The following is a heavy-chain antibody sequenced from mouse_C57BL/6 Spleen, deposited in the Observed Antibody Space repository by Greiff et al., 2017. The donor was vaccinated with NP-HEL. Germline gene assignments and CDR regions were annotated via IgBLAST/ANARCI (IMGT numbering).Heavy chain of an antibody. CDR2: IDPSDSET. D-gene: IGHD2-4*01. V-gene: IGHV1-52*01. CDR3: ARGGFYYDYGPWFAY. Sequence: QVQLQQPGAELVRPGSSVKLSCKASGYTFTSYWMHWVKQRPIQGLEWIGNIDPSDSETHYNQKFKDKATLTVDKSSSTAYMQLSSLTSEDSAVYYCARGGFYYDYGPWFAYWGQGTLVTVSA. J-gene: IGHJ3*01. CDR1: GYTFTSYW.